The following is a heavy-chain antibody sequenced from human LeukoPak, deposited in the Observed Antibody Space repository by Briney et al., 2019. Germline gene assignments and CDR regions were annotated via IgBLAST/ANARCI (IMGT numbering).Heavy chain of an antibody. Sequence: GASVKVSCKASGYTFTSCDVNWVRQATGQGLEWMGWVNPNSGHTGYAQKFQGRVTMTTNTSISTAYMELSSLRSEDTAVYYCARGAPGSYCSGGSCPYFDYWGQGTLVSVSS. CDR3: ARGAPGSYCSGGSCPYFDY. CDR2: VNPNSGHT. V-gene: IGHV1-8*01. D-gene: IGHD2-15*01. CDR1: GYTFTSCD. J-gene: IGHJ4*02.